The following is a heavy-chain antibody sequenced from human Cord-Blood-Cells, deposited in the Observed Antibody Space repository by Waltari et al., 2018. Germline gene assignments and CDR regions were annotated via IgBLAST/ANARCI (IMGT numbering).Heavy chain of an antibody. V-gene: IGHV4-61*01. CDR3: ATRGPSSGWYWYFDL. D-gene: IGHD6-19*01. CDR1: GGSVNSGSYS. CDR2: IYYSGST. Sequence: QVQLQESGPGLVKPSETLSLTCTVSGGSVNSGSYSWSWIRQPPGKGLEWIGYIYYSGSTNYNPSLKSRVTISVDTSKNQFSLKLSSVTAADTAVYYCATRGPSSGWYWYFDLWGRGTLVTVSS. J-gene: IGHJ2*01.